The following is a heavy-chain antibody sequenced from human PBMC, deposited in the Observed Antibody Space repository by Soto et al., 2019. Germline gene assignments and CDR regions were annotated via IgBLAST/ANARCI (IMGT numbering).Heavy chain of an antibody. CDR3: ATQAGIAVAGDFDY. V-gene: IGHV1-69*06. J-gene: IGHJ4*02. Sequence: ASVKVSCKASGGTFSSYAISWVRQAPGQGLEWMGGIIPIFGTANYAQKFQGRVTITADKSTSTAYMELSSLRSEDTAVYYCATQAGIAVAGDFDYWGQGTLVTVPS. CDR1: GGTFSSYA. CDR2: IIPIFGTA. D-gene: IGHD6-19*01.